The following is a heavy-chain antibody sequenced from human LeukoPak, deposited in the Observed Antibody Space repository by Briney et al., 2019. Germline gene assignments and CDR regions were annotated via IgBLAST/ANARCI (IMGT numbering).Heavy chain of an antibody. D-gene: IGHD4-17*01. J-gene: IGHJ2*01. Sequence: SETLSLTCTVSGGSISSSSYYWGWIRQPPGKGLEWIGSIYYSGSTYYNPSLKSRVTISVDTSKNQFSLKLSSVTAADTAVYYCAGADGDYWYFDLWGRGTLVTVSS. V-gene: IGHV4-39*07. CDR2: IYYSGST. CDR3: AGADGDYWYFDL. CDR1: GGSISSSSYY.